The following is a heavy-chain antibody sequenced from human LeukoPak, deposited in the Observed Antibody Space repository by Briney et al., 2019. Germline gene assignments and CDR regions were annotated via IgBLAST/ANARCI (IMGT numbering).Heavy chain of an antibody. V-gene: IGHV3-20*04. CDR2: INWNGGST. J-gene: IGHJ6*03. D-gene: IGHD3-10*01. CDR3: ARVRYGSGSYYNYYYYYMDV. CDR1: GFIFDDYG. Sequence: GGSLRLSCAASGFIFDDYGMSWVRQAPGKGLEWVSGINWNGGSTGYADSVKGRFTISRDNAKNSLYLQMNSLRAEDTALYYCARVRYGSGSYYNYYYYYMDVWGKGTTVTVSS.